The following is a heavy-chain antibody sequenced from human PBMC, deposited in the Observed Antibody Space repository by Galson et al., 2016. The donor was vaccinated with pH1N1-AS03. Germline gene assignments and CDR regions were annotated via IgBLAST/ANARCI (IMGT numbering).Heavy chain of an antibody. CDR3: ARLTLSSGWPCDY. Sequence: QSGAEVKKPGESLKISCQGSGYSFTNYWIGWVRQMPGKGLERMGIIYLDDSGTRYSPSFQGQVTISADKSISTAYLQWSSLKASDTAMYYCARLTLSSGWPCDYWGQGTLVTVSS. D-gene: IGHD6-19*01. V-gene: IGHV5-51*01. CDR1: GYSFTNYW. J-gene: IGHJ4*01. CDR2: IYLDDSGT.